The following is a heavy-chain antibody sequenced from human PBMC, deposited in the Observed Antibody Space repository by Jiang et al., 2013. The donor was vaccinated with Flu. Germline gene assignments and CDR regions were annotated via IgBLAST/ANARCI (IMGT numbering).Heavy chain of an antibody. D-gene: IGHD1-26*01. J-gene: IGHJ4*02. CDR2: ISAYNGNT. CDR1: GYTFTSYG. V-gene: IGHV1-18*04. Sequence: KVSCKASGYTFTSYGISWVRQAPGQGLEWMGWISAYNGNTNYAQKLQGRVTMTTDTSTSTAYMELRSLRSDDTAVYYCARDKAIIVGATSGDYWGQGTLVTVSS. CDR3: ARDKAIIVGATSGDY.